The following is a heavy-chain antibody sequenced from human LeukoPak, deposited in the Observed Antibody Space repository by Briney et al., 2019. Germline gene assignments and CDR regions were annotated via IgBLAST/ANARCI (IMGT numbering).Heavy chain of an antibody. D-gene: IGHD2-15*01. Sequence: GESLKISCTGSGYSFTSYWIAWVRQMPGKGLEWMGIIYPGDSDTRYSPSFQGQVTISADKSISTAYLRWNNLKASDTAMYYCAGQDIVVVATATRAFDIWGQGTMVTVSS. J-gene: IGHJ3*02. V-gene: IGHV5-51*01. CDR2: IYPGDSDT. CDR1: GYSFTSYW. CDR3: AGQDIVVVATATRAFDI.